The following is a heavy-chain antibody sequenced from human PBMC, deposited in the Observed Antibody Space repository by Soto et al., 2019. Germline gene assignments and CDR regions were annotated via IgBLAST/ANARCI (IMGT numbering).Heavy chain of an antibody. Sequence: PGGALRVPCAASAFTFSPYGMHWVRQAPGKRLEWVAVTSYDGSNENYAESVKGRFTISRDNSKNTVYLQMNSMRAEDTAVYYCAKVTFYQDRRGYYVSDYCGPGTIVTVSS. J-gene: IGHJ4*02. CDR2: TSYDGSNE. CDR3: AKVTFYQDRRGYYVSDY. CDR1: AFTFSPYG. V-gene: IGHV3-30*18. D-gene: IGHD3-3*01.